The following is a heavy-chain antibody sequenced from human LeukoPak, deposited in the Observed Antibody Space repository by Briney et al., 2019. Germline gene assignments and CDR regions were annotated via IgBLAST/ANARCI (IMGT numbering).Heavy chain of an antibody. J-gene: IGHJ3*02. CDR1: GYTFTGYY. V-gene: IGHV1-2*02. Sequence: ASVKVSCKASGYTFTGYYMHWVRQAPGQGLEWMGWINPNSGGTNYAQEFQGRVTMTRDTSIGTAYMELSRLRSDDTAVYYCARARGKIQLWFATNDAFDIWGQGTMVTVSS. CDR2: INPNSGGT. D-gene: IGHD5-18*01. CDR3: ARARGKIQLWFATNDAFDI.